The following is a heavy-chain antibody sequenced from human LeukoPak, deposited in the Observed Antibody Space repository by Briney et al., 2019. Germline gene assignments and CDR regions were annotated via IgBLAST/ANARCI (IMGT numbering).Heavy chain of an antibody. J-gene: IGHJ4*02. CDR1: GFTFSSYS. CDR2: ISSSSSTI. D-gene: IGHD3-3*01. CDR3: AREVSVYDFWSGEGGYFDY. V-gene: IGHV3-48*02. Sequence: GGSLRLSCAASGFTFSSYSMNWVRQAPGKGLEWVSYISSSSSTIYYADSVKGRFTISRDNAKNSLYLQMNSLRDEDTAVYYCAREVSVYDFWSGEGGYFDYWGQGTLVTVSS.